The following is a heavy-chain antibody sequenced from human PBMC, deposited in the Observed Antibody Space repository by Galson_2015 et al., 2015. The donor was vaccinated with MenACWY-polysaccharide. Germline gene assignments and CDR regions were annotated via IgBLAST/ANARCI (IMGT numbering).Heavy chain of an antibody. CDR2: VYYRNQSNN. V-gene: IGHV6-1*01. CDR1: GDRASSHSAA. CDR3: ARGDSCSLAPNGNAFDV. Sequence: CAISGDRASSHSAAWNWIRQAPSRGREGLGRVYYRNQSNNDYAVSVKRRITINPDTSKYQFSLQLHSVTPEDTAVYFCARGDSCSLAPNGNAFDVWGQGTMVSVSS. J-gene: IGHJ3*01. D-gene: IGHD3-10*02.